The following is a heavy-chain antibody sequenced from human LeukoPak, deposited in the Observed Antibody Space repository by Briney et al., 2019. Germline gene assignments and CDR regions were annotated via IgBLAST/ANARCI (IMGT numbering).Heavy chain of an antibody. D-gene: IGHD5-18*01. CDR3: ARTTEGGYTYDYFYYYYMDV. V-gene: IGHV4-59*01. Sequence: SETLSLTCTVSGGSLSSYYWSWIRQPPGKGLEWTGYIHYSGSTNYNPSLKSRVTLSVDTSKNQLSLRLTSVTAAGTAVYYCARTTEGGYTYDYFYYYYMDVWGKGTTVTVSS. CDR1: GGSLSSYY. J-gene: IGHJ6*03. CDR2: IHYSGST.